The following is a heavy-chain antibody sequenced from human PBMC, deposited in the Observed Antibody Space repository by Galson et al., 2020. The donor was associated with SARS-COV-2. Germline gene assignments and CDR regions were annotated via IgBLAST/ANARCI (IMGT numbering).Heavy chain of an antibody. CDR1: GFTFSRHW. V-gene: IGHV3-74*01. CDR3: TRDFVDTVAGAYVLGWFDS. CDR2: ISNDATDT. Sequence: GGSLRLSCAGSGFTFSRHWMHWVRQAPGKEPVWVSRISNDATDTKYADSVKGRFTISRDNAKNTLYLQMNSLRAEDTAVYYCTRDFVDTVAGAYVLGWFDSWGQGTLVTVSS. D-gene: IGHD2-15*01. J-gene: IGHJ5*01.